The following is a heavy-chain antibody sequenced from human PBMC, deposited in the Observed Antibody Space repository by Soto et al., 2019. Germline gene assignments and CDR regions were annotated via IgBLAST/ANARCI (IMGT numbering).Heavy chain of an antibody. CDR3: ARGSSSGWFGDFDY. CDR2: ISSSSSYI. D-gene: IGHD6-19*01. Sequence: EVQLVESGGGLVKPGGSLRLSCAASGFPFSSYSMNWVRQAPGKGLEWVSSISSSSSYIYYADSVKGRFTISRDNAKNALYLQMNSLRAEDTAVYYCARGSSSGWFGDFDYWGQGTLVTVSS. J-gene: IGHJ4*02. V-gene: IGHV3-21*01. CDR1: GFPFSSYS.